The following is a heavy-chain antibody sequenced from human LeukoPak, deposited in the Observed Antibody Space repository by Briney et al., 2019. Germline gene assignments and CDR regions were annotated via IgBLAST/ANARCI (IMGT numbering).Heavy chain of an antibody. V-gene: IGHV1-18*01. CDR2: ISAYNGNT. J-gene: IGHJ4*02. D-gene: IGHD5-12*01. CDR3: ARGYIVATMFVY. Sequence: ASVKFSCQASGYTFTSYGISWVRQASGQGLEWMGWISAYNGNTNYAQKLQGRVTMTTDTSTNTAYMELRSLRSDDTAVYYCARGYIVATMFVYWGQGTLVTVSS. CDR1: GYTFTSYG.